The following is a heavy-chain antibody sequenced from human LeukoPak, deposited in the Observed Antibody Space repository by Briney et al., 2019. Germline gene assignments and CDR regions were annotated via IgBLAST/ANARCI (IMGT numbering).Heavy chain of an antibody. CDR3: AKDDLPKTKNYYDSSVPDY. D-gene: IGHD3-22*01. CDR1: GFTFDDYG. J-gene: IGHJ4*02. Sequence: RSGGSLRLSCAASGFTFDDYGMSWVRQAPGKGLEWVSGINWNGGSTGYADSVKGRFTISRDNAKNSLYLQMNSLRAEDTAVYYCAKDDLPKTKNYYDSSVPDYWGQGTLVTVSS. V-gene: IGHV3-20*04. CDR2: INWNGGST.